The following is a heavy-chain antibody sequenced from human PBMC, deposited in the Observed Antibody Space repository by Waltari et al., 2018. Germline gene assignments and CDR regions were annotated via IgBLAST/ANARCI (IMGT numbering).Heavy chain of an antibody. Sequence: QVQLVESGGGVVQPGTSLSLSCAVSGLTFSDASLPWVRSAPVKGLEWVSLSSYDGSNTFYADPVQGRFTISRDDSKNRMYLQMNSLRPEDTAVYYCARDSGFGTGVRYFDFWGQGTLVTVSS. V-gene: IGHV3-30*04. J-gene: IGHJ4*02. CDR3: ARDSGFGTGVRYFDF. D-gene: IGHD1-1*01. CDR2: SSYDGSNT. CDR1: GLTFSDAS.